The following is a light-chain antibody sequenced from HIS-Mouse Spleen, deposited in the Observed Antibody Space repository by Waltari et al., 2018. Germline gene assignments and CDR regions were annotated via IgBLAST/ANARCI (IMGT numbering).Light chain of an antibody. J-gene: IGLJ3*02. V-gene: IGLV2-23*01. CDR3: CSCAGSSTWV. CDR1: SSDVGSYNL. CDR2: GGS. Sequence: QSALTQPASVSGSPGQSITISCTGPSSDVGSYNLVSWYQQHPGKAPKRMVYGGSKRPQGVSKRLSGSDAGNTASLTISGLQAEDDADDYCCSCAGSSTWVFGGGTKLTVL.